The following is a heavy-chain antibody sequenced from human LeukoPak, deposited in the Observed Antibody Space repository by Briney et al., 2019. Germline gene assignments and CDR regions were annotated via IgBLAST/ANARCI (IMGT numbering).Heavy chain of an antibody. CDR2: ISSSSSYT. Sequence: GGSLRLSCAASGFTFSSYSTNWVRQAPGKGLEWVSSISSSSSYTYYADSVKGRFTISRDNAKNSLYLQMNSLRAEDTAVYYCARVPYYDFWSGYDYWGQGTLVTVSS. J-gene: IGHJ4*02. V-gene: IGHV3-21*01. CDR3: ARVPYYDFWSGYDY. D-gene: IGHD3-3*01. CDR1: GFTFSSYS.